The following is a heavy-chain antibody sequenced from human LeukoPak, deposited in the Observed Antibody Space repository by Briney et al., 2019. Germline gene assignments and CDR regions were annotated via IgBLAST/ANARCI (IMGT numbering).Heavy chain of an antibody. Sequence: SVKVSCKASGGTFSSYAISWVRQAPGQGLEWMGGIIPIFGTANYAQKFQGRVTITTDESTSTAYMELSSLRSEDTAVNYCARWHSNWFDPWGQGTLVTVSS. CDR2: IIPIFGTA. CDR3: ARWHSNWFDP. J-gene: IGHJ5*02. V-gene: IGHV1-69*05. CDR1: GGTFSSYA.